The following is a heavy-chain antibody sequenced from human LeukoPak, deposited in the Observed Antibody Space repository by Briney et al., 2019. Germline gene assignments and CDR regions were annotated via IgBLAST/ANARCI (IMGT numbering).Heavy chain of an antibody. CDR3: ARMRGPTTGALDI. Sequence: AGGSLRLSCVASGFTFITYTMNWVRQAPGKGLEWVSSISSGSSTKYYADSVKGRFTISRDNAKNSLYLQVSSLRDEDTAIYYCARMRGPTTGALDIWGPGTMVAVSS. V-gene: IGHV3-48*02. CDR1: GFTFITYT. CDR2: ISSGSSTK. D-gene: IGHD1-26*01. J-gene: IGHJ3*02.